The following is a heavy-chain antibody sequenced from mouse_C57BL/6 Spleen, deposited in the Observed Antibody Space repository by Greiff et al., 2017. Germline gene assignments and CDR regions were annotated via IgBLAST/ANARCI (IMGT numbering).Heavy chain of an antibody. CDR1: GYAFSSYW. CDR3: ARGEDYYWYFDV. V-gene: IGHV1-80*01. Sequence: VQLQQSGAELVKPGASVKISCKASGYAFSSYWMNWVKQMPGKGLEWIGQIYPVDGDTYYTGKFKGRATLTADKSSSTAYMQLSSLTSEDSAVYFCARGEDYYWYFDVWGTGTTVTVAS. J-gene: IGHJ1*03. D-gene: IGHD2-13*01. CDR2: IYPVDGDT.